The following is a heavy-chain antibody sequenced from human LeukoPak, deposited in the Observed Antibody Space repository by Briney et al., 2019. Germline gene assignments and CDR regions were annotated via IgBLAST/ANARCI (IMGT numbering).Heavy chain of an antibody. D-gene: IGHD2-21*01. J-gene: IGHJ3*02. CDR1: GFTFSSYW. CDR3: ARSHRSYCGGDCYRDDAFDI. CDR2: INTDGSST. V-gene: IGHV3-74*01. Sequence: GGSLRLSCAASGFTFSSYWMHWVRQAPGKGLVWVSRINTDGSSTSYADSVKGRFTISRDNAKNSLYLQMNSLRAEDTAVYYCARSHRSYCGGDCYRDDAFDIWGQGTMVTVSS.